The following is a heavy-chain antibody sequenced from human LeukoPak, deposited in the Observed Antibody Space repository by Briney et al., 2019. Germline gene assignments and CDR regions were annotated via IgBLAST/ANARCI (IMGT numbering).Heavy chain of an antibody. J-gene: IGHJ5*02. CDR1: GGSFSGYY. Sequence: SETLSLTCAVYGGSFSGYYWSWIRQPPGKGLEWIGEINHSGSTNYNPSLKSRVTISVDTSKNQFSLKLSSVTAADTAVYYCARASRGMVRGVIVIAKSNWFDPWGQGTLVTVSS. CDR3: ARASRGMVRGVIVIAKSNWFDP. CDR2: INHSGST. D-gene: IGHD3-10*01. V-gene: IGHV4-34*01.